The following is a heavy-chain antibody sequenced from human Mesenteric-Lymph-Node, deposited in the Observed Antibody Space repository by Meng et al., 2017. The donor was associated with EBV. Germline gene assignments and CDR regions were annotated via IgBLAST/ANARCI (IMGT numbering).Heavy chain of an antibody. D-gene: IGHD1-1*01. CDR1: VGPFSNSA. J-gene: IGHJ4*02. CDR2: IVPNVGTG. V-gene: IGHV1-69*06. CDR3: AMSRAGHWNLLDN. Sequence: QGALVESGDEVKKPGSSVKLSWKSSVGPFSNSAFSWVRQAPGQGLELVGAIVPNVGTGRYSQKFQGRVTITADRSTNTVYIEVSSLTSEDTAIYYCAMSRAGHWNLLDNWGQGTLVTVSS.